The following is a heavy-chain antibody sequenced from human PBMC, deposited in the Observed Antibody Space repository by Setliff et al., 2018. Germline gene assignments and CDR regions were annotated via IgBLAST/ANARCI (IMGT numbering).Heavy chain of an antibody. J-gene: IGHJ4*02. Sequence: GSLRLSCAASGFTFSNHWMTWVRQAPGKGLEWVANIKQDGSGKYYVNSVKGRFTISRDNAKNSLYLQMNSPRAEDTAVYYCATYKRSSSFEYWGQGSLVTVSS. D-gene: IGHD6-6*01. V-gene: IGHV3-7*03. CDR2: IKQDGSGK. CDR1: GFTFSNHW. CDR3: ATYKRSSSFEY.